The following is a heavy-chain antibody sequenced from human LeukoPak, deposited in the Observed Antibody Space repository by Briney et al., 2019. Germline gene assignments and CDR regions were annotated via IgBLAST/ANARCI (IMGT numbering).Heavy chain of an antibody. V-gene: IGHV1-46*01. J-gene: IGHJ3*02. CDR1: GYTFTTYY. Sequence: ASVKVSCKASGYTFTTYYMHCVRQAPGQALEWMGIINPSGGSKNYAQKFQGRLTMTRDTSTSTVYMNLSSLRSEDTAVYYCARDATDDSFDIWGQGTMVTVSS. CDR3: ARDATDDSFDI. CDR2: INPSGGSK.